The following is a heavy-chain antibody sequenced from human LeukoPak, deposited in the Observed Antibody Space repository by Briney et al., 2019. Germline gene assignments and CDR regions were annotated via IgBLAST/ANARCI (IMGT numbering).Heavy chain of an antibody. CDR3: ARVLKGQWLVHNYGMDV. V-gene: IGHV1-2*02. Sequence: ASVKVSCKASGYTFTGYYMHWVRQAPGQGLEWMGWINPNSGGTNYAQKFQGRVTMTRDTSISTTYMELSRLRSDDTAVYYCARVLKGQWLVHNYGMDVWGQGTTVTVSS. D-gene: IGHD6-19*01. CDR2: INPNSGGT. CDR1: GYTFTGYY. J-gene: IGHJ6*02.